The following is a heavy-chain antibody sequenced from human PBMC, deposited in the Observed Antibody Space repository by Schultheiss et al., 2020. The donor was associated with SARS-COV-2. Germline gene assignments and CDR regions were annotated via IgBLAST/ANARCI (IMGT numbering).Heavy chain of an antibody. CDR1: GFTFSSYS. D-gene: IGHD6-6*01. J-gene: IGHJ4*02. V-gene: IGHV3-48*02. Sequence: GGSLRLSCAASGFTFSSYSMNWVRQAPGKGLDWVSYITSSSSTIYYADSVKGRFTISRDNAKNSLYLQMNSLRDEDTAVYYCATNREYSSSSTYDYWGQGTLVTVSS. CDR2: ITSSSSTI. CDR3: ATNREYSSSSTYDY.